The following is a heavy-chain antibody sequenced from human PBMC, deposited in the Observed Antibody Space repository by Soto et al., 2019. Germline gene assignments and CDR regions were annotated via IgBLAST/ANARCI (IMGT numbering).Heavy chain of an antibody. CDR2: VSYTGNT. CDR3: ARHIHSYGSEAFDY. Sequence: SETLSLTCTVSGGSIGSGGYWWSWIRQHPGRGLEWIGFVSYTGNTQYNPSLKSRVNISVDTSTKQFSLKLSSVTAADTAVYYCARHIHSYGSEAFDYWGQGILVTVSS. CDR1: GGSIGSGGYW. J-gene: IGHJ4*02. V-gene: IGHV4-31*03. D-gene: IGHD5-18*01.